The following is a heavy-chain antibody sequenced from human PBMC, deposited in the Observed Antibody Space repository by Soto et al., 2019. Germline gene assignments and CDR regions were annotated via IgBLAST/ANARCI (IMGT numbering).Heavy chain of an antibody. CDR3: AGDMGGYSGYVLDY. CDR1: GFTFSSYA. V-gene: IGHV3-64*01. D-gene: IGHD5-12*01. CDR2: ISSNGGST. J-gene: IGHJ4*02. Sequence: EVQLVESGGGLVQPGGSLRLSCAASGFTFSSYAMHWVRQAPGKGLEYVSAISSNGGSTYYANSVKGRFTISRDNSKNTLYLQMGSLRAEDMAGDYCAGDMGGYSGYVLDYWGQGTLVTVSS.